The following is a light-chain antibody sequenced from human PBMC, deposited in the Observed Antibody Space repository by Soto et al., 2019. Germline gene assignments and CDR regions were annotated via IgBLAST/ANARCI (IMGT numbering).Light chain of an antibody. CDR2: DNT. Sequence: QSALTQPPSVSGAPGQRVTISCTGSSSNIGAGHDVHWYQQLPGTAPKLLIYDNTNRPSGVPDRFSGSKSGTSASLAITGLQAEDEADYYCQSYDSSLSGYVFGTGTKLTVL. CDR1: SSNIGAGHD. V-gene: IGLV1-40*01. J-gene: IGLJ1*01. CDR3: QSYDSSLSGYV.